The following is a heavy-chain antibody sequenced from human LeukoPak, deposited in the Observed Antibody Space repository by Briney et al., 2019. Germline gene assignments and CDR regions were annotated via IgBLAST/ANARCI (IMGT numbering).Heavy chain of an antibody. Sequence: QPGGSLRLSCAASGFTFSSYAMHWVRQAPGKGLEWVAVISYDGSNKYYADSVKGRFTISRDNSKNMLYLQMNSLRAEDTAVYYCARDSVLYDSSGYYLDWGQGTLDTVSS. V-gene: IGHV3-30-3*01. CDR2: ISYDGSNK. CDR3: ARDSVLYDSSGYYLD. D-gene: IGHD3-22*01. J-gene: IGHJ4*02. CDR1: GFTFSSYA.